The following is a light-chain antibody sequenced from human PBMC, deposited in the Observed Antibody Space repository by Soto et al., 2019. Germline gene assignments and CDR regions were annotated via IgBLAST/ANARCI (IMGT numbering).Light chain of an antibody. V-gene: IGLV2-14*01. J-gene: IGLJ1*01. CDR2: EVS. CDR1: SSDVGGYNY. Sequence: VLTQPASVSGSPGQSITTSCTGTSSDVGGYNYVSWYQQHPGKAPKLMIYEVSNRPSGVSNRFSGSKSGNTASLTISGLQAEDEADYYCSSYTSSSTPYVFGTGTKVTVL. CDR3: SSYTSSSTPYV.